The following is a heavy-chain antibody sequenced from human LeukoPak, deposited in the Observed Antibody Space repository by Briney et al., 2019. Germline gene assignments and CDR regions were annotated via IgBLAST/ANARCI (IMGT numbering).Heavy chain of an antibody. Sequence: GRSLRLSCAASGFTFSDHYMTWIRQAPGKGLEWISYITTSSSYTNYADSVKGRFTISRDNAKNSLYLQMNSLRVEDTAMYYCARGRLWFGEFTSRGTFDIWGQGTMVTVSP. J-gene: IGHJ3*02. D-gene: IGHD3-10*01. CDR3: ARGRLWFGEFTSRGTFDI. CDR2: ITTSSSYT. CDR1: GFTFSDHY. V-gene: IGHV3-11*06.